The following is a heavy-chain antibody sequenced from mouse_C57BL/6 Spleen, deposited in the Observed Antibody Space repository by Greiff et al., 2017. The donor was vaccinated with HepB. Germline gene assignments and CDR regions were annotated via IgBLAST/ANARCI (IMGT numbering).Heavy chain of an antibody. CDR3: ARSLDY. Sequence: VQLQQPGAELVKPGASVKMSCKASGYTFTSYWITWVKQRPGQGLEWIGDIYPGSGSTNYNEKFKSKATLTADTSSSTAYMQLSSLTSEDSAVYYCARSLDYWGQGTTLTVSS. CDR2: IYPGSGST. J-gene: IGHJ2*01. CDR1: GYTFTSYW. V-gene: IGHV1-55*01.